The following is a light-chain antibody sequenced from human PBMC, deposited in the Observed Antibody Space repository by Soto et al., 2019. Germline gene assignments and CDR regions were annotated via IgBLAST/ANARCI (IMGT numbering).Light chain of an antibody. J-gene: IGKJ4*01. CDR3: QKYNSAPLT. CDR2: ATS. Sequence: DVQMTQSPSSLSASVGDRVTITCRASQGIAPYLAWFQQKPGKVPRLLIYATSTLQSGVPSRFSGSGSGTDFTITISSLHPEDVATYYCQKYNSAPLTFGGGTKVEIK. V-gene: IGKV1-27*01. CDR1: QGIAPY.